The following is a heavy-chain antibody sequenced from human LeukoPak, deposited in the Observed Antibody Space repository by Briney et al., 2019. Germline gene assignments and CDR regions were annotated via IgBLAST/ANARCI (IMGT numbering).Heavy chain of an antibody. D-gene: IGHD2-2*01. CDR2: IIPIFGTA. V-gene: IGHV1-69*05. J-gene: IGHJ3*02. CDR3: ARGSYGYCSSTSCYDAFDI. Sequence: SVKASCKASGGTFSSYAISWVRQAPGQGLEWMGGIIPIFGTANYAQKFQGRVTITTDESTSTAYMELSSLRSEDTAVYYCARGSYGYCSSTSCYDAFDIWGQGTMVTVSS. CDR1: GGTFSSYA.